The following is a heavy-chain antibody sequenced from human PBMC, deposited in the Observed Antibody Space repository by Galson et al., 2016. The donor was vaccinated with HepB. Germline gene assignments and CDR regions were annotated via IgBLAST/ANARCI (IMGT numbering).Heavy chain of an antibody. J-gene: IGHJ4*02. CDR2: ITSSSDTM. CDR3: ARDDYFRLGY. Sequence: TLRLSCAVSGITFRSYTMNWARQAPGKGLEWIAWITSSSDTMYYADSVKGRFTISRDNAKNSLYLEMNSLRDEDTAVYYCARDDYFRLGYWGQGTLVTLSS. D-gene: IGHD3-16*01. CDR1: GITFRSYT. V-gene: IGHV3-48*02.